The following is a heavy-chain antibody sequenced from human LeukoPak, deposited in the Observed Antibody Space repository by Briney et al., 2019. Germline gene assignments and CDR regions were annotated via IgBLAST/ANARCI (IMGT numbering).Heavy chain of an antibody. CDR3: ARVGTGTEWFGETKPFYFDY. CDR2: INYSGRT. J-gene: IGHJ4*02. Sequence: PSETLSLTCTVSGGSISSYYWSWIRQPPGKGLEWIGYINYSGRTNYNPSLKSRVTISVDTSKNQFSLKLSSVTAADTAVYYCARVGTGTEWFGETKPFYFDYWGQGTLVTVSS. CDR1: GGSISSYY. D-gene: IGHD3-10*01. V-gene: IGHV4-59*08.